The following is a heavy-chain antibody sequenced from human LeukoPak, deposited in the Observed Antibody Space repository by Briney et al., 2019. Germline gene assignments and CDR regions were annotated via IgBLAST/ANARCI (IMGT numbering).Heavy chain of an antibody. CDR2: ISDNGGNT. D-gene: IGHD6-13*01. V-gene: IGHV3-64D*06. Sequence: GGSLRLSCSASGFTFSNCAIHWVHQAPGKGLEYVSTISDNGGNTNYADSVKGRFTISRDNSKNTLYLQMSSLRPEDTAVYYCVKAAGSWYGYFDYWGQGTLVTVSS. J-gene: IGHJ4*02. CDR1: GFTFSNCA. CDR3: VKAAGSWYGYFDY.